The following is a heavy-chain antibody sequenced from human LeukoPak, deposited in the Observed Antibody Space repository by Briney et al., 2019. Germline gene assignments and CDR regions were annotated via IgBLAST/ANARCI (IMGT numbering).Heavy chain of an antibody. CDR2: IYYSGST. Sequence: SETLSLTCTVSGXSISSYYWSWIRQPPGKGLEWTGYIYYSGSTNYNPSLESRVTISVDMSKNQISLKLNSVTAADTAVYHCASPSGGRYRDDALDIWGQGTMVTVSS. CDR3: ASPSGGRYRDDALDI. CDR1: GXSISSYY. J-gene: IGHJ3*02. V-gene: IGHV4-59*01. D-gene: IGHD3-10*01.